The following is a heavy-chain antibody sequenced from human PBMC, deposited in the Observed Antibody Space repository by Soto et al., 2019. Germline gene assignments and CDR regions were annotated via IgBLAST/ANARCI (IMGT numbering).Heavy chain of an antibody. J-gene: IGHJ5*01. D-gene: IGHD3-3*01. Sequence: SETLSLTCTVSGDSVTSTSYYWSWVRQSPGKGREWIGYSYYNGDTNYNPSLKSRVTISVDTSKNQFSLNLTSVTAADTGVYYCAREGGVLRLSNWFDSWGQGIQVTVSS. V-gene: IGHV4-61*01. CDR3: AREGGVLRLSNWFDS. CDR1: GDSVTSTSYY. CDR2: SYYNGDT.